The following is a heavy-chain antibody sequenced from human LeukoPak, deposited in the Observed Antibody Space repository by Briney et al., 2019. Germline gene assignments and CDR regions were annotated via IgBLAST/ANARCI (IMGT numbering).Heavy chain of an antibody. J-gene: IGHJ3*02. CDR2: IYYSGSS. Sequence: SETLSLTCTVSGVSINGYYWSWIRQPPGKGLEWIGYIYYSGSSNNNPSLKSRVTISVDTSKNQFSLKLSSVTAADTAVYYCARDRYKRDAFDIWGQGTMVTVSS. CDR1: GVSINGYY. D-gene: IGHD1-1*01. V-gene: IGHV4-59*01. CDR3: ARDRYKRDAFDI.